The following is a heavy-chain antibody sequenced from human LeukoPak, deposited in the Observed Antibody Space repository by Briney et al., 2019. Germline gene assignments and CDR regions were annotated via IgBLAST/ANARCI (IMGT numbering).Heavy chain of an antibody. J-gene: IGHJ4*02. CDR2: ISSGGST. Sequence: GGSLRLSCAASGFTVGSNYMNWVRQAPGKGFEGGSSISSGGSTDYADSVKGRFTISRDSSKNPVYLQMNSLTSDDTAVYFCAGNNYASGTFLVYWGQGTLVTVSS. CDR1: GFTVGSNY. D-gene: IGHD3-10*01. CDR3: AGNNYASGTFLVY. V-gene: IGHV3-66*02.